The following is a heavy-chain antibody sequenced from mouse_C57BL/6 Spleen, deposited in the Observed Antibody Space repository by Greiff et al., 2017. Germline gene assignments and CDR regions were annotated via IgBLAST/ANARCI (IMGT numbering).Heavy chain of an antibody. CDR2: FHPYNDDT. Sequence: QVQLKESGAELVKPGASVKMSCKASGYTFTTYPIEWMKQNHGKSLEWIGNFHPYNDDTKYNEKFKGKATLTVEKSSSTVYLELSRLTSDDSAVYYCAINYYGSSPFDYWGQGTTLTVSS. V-gene: IGHV1-47*01. J-gene: IGHJ2*01. CDR3: AINYYGSSPFDY. D-gene: IGHD1-1*01. CDR1: GYTFTTYP.